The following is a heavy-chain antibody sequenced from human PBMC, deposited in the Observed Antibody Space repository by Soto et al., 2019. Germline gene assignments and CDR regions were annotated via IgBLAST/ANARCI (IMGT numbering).Heavy chain of an antibody. D-gene: IGHD4-17*01. V-gene: IGHV4-30-2*01. Sequence: SETLSLTCAVSGGSISSGAYSWRWIRQPPGKGLAWIGYIYHSGSTYYSPSLKSRVTISVDRSKVQFSLKLSSVTAADTAVYYCARASTTVDTGWFDPWGQGTLVTVSS. CDR2: IYHSGST. CDR3: ARASTTVDTGWFDP. CDR1: GGSISSGAYS. J-gene: IGHJ5*02.